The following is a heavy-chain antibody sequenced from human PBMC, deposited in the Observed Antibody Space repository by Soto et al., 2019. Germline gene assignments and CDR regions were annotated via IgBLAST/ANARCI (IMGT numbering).Heavy chain of an antibody. V-gene: IGHV4-61*01. CDR2: IYYSGST. CDR1: GGSVSSGSYY. J-gene: IGHJ6*02. Sequence: SETLSLTCTVPGGSVSSGSYYWSWIRQPPGKGLEWIGYIYYSGSTNYNPSLKSRVTISVDTSKNQFSLKLSSVTAADTAVYYCARLYSGYDSDYYYGMDVWGQGTTVTVSS. D-gene: IGHD5-12*01. CDR3: ARLYSGYDSDYYYGMDV.